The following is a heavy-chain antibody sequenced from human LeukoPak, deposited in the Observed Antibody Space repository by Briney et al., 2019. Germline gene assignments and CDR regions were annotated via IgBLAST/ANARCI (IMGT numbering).Heavy chain of an antibody. CDR2: ISSSGRST. Sequence: GGSLRLSCVASGFTFSGYNMDWARQAPGKGLEWVSSISSSGRSTYYADSLKGRFTISRDKTKNTLYLQMNSLRVEDTAVYYCARERSGPAVGAHSWFDPWGQGTLVIVSS. CDR3: ARERSGPAVGAHSWFDP. D-gene: IGHD1-26*01. V-gene: IGHV3-21*01. J-gene: IGHJ5*02. CDR1: GFTFSGYN.